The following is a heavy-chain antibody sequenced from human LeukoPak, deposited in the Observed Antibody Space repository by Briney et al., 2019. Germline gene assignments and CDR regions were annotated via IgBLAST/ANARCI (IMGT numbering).Heavy chain of an antibody. D-gene: IGHD3-22*01. CDR1: GYTFTGYY. CDR2: INPNSGGT. Sequence: ASVKVSCKASGYTFTGYYMHWVRQAPGQGLEWMGWINPNSGGTNYAQKFQGRVTMTRDTSISTAYMELSRLRSGDTAVYYCASNPNSSDGSIDYWGQGTLVTVSS. V-gene: IGHV1-2*02. CDR3: ASNPNSSDGSIDY. J-gene: IGHJ4*02.